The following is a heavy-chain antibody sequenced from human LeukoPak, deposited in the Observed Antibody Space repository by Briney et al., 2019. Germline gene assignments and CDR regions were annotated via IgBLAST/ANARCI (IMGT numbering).Heavy chain of an antibody. D-gene: IGHD3-22*01. CDR1: GGSISSSNW. J-gene: IGHJ4*02. CDR2: IYHSGST. V-gene: IGHV4-4*02. CDR3: ARRFYDSSGYSIDY. Sequence: PSGTLSLTCAVSGGSISSSNWWSWVRQPPGKGLEWIGEIYHSGSTNYNPSLKSRVTISVDRSKNQFSLKLSSVTAADTAVYYCARRFYDSSGYSIDYWGQGTLVTVSS.